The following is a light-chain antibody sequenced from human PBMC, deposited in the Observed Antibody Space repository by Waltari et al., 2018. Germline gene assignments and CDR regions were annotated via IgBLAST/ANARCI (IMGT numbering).Light chain of an antibody. J-gene: IGKJ4*01. V-gene: IGKV3-11*01. Sequence: EIVLTQSPAILSFSPGERATLSCRASQSVGTYLAWYQQLPGQSPRLLIYAASYRATGTPARFSGSGSETDFTLTISSLQPEDFAVYYCQQRRNWPLTFGGGTRVQI. CDR3: QQRRNWPLT. CDR2: AAS. CDR1: QSVGTY.